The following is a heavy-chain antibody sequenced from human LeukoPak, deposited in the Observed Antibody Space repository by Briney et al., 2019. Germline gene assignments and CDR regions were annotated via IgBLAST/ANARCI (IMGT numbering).Heavy chain of an antibody. CDR1: GYSISSGYY. CDR2: IYYSGST. V-gene: IGHV4-38-2*01. D-gene: IGHD3-22*01. CDR3: ARLGFDYYDSSGYYYVDY. J-gene: IGHJ4*02. Sequence: SETLSLTCAVSGYSISSGYYWGWIRQPPGKGLEWIGSIYYSGSTYYNPSLKSRVTISVDTSKNQFSLKLSSVTAADTAVYYCARLGFDYYDSSGYYYVDYWGQGTLVTVSS.